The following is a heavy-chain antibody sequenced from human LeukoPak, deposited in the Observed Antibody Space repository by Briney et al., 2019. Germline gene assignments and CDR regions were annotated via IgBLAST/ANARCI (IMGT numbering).Heavy chain of an antibody. D-gene: IGHD5-18*01. CDR2: ISISGDYI. V-gene: IGHV3-21*04. CDR1: GFTFSRYS. Sequence: KSGGSLRLSCAASGFTFSRYSMNWVRQAPGKGLDWVASISISGDYIYYADSVKGRFNISRDNSKNTLYLQMNSLRAEETAVYYCAKEATRQLWPTLSFFDYWGQGTLVTVSS. CDR3: AKEATRQLWPTLSFFDY. J-gene: IGHJ4*02.